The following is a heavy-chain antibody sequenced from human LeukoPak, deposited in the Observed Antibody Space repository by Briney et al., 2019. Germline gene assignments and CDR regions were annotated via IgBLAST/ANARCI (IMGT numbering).Heavy chain of an antibody. V-gene: IGHV3-74*01. CDR1: GYTFSSFW. CDR2: TYGVGSST. D-gene: IGHD6-13*01. CDR3: ARAAAGTSSALEI. Sequence: PGGSLRLSCAASGYTFSSFWMHWVRQAPGKGLVWVSRTYGVGSSTSYADSVKGRFTISRDNAKNMLYLQMNSLRADDTAVYYCARAAAGTSSALEIWGQGTMVTVSS. J-gene: IGHJ3*02.